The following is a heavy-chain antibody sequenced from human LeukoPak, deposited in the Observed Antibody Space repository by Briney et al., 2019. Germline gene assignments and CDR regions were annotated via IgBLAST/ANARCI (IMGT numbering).Heavy chain of an antibody. CDR2: ISAYNGNT. Sequence: ASVKVSCKASGYSFTSYGISWVRQAPGQALEWMGWISAYNGNTTCAQKLQGRGTMTTDTSTSTAYMELRSLRSDDTAVYYCARMEQDSVQQYEDLSYFDYWGQGTLVTVSS. CDR1: GYSFTSYG. J-gene: IGHJ4*02. V-gene: IGHV1-18*01. CDR3: ARMEQDSVQQYEDLSYFDY. D-gene: IGHD6-13*01.